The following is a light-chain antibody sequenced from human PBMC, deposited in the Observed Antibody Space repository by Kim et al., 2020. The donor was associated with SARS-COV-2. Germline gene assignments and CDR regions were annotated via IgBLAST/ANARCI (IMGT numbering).Light chain of an antibody. V-gene: IGLV2-14*03. Sequence: GQSITISCTGTSSDVGGPNYVSWYQQHPGKAPKLIIYDVTNRQSGVSSRFSGSKSGNTASLTISGLQAEDEADYYCSSYTSISTRVFGGGTQLTVL. CDR3: SSYTSISTRV. CDR2: DVT. CDR1: SSDVGGPNY. J-gene: IGLJ3*02.